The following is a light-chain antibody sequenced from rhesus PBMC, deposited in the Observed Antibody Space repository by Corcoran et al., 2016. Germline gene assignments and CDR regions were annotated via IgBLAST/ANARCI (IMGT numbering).Light chain of an antibody. CDR1: ENVNNY. Sequence: DIQMTQSPSSLSASVGDRVTITCRASENVNNYLNWYQQKPGKAPKLLIYKASTLQSGVPSRFSGRGSGTDYTFTISRLQTEDVATYYCQHGYGTPFTFGPGTKLDIK. CDR3: QHGYGTPFT. V-gene: IGKV1-74*01. CDR2: KAS. J-gene: IGKJ3*01.